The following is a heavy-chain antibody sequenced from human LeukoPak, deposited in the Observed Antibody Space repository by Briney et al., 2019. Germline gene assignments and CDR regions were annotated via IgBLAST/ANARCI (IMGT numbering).Heavy chain of an antibody. CDR2: ISYDGSNK. CDR3: ARDDGYCSSTSCANEPPFDY. V-gene: IGHV3-30-3*01. D-gene: IGHD2-2*01. CDR1: GFTFSSYA. J-gene: IGHJ4*02. Sequence: GGSLRLSCAASGFTFSSYAMHWVRQAPGKGLEWVAVISYDGSNKYYADSVKGRFIISRDNSKNTLYLQMNSLRAEDTAVYYCARDDGYCSSTSCANEPPFDYWGQGTLVTVSS.